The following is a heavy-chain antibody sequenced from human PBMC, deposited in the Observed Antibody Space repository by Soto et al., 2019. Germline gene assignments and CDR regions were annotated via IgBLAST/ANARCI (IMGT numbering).Heavy chain of an antibody. Sequence: QVQLVESGGGVVQPGRSLRLSCAASGFTFSSYGMHWVRQAPGKGLEWVAVIWYDGSNKYYADSVKGRFTISRDNSKNTLYLQMNSLGAEDTAVYYCAREPLRYFDWYYGMDVWGQGTTVTVSS. D-gene: IGHD3-9*01. J-gene: IGHJ6*02. V-gene: IGHV3-33*01. CDR2: IWYDGSNK. CDR1: GFTFSSYG. CDR3: AREPLRYFDWYYGMDV.